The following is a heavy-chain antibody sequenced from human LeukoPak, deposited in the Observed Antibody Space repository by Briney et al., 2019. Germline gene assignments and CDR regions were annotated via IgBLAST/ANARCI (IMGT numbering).Heavy chain of an antibody. CDR3: ARTTEGGYTYDYFYYYYMDV. Sequence: SETLSLTCTVSGGSISIGSYYWSWIRQPAGNGLEWIGRIYTSGSTNYNPSLKSRVTISVHTSKNQFSLKLRSVTAADTAVYYCARTTEGGYTYDYFYYYYMDVWGKGTTVTISS. J-gene: IGHJ6*03. CDR1: GGSISIGSYY. V-gene: IGHV4-61*02. D-gene: IGHD5-18*01. CDR2: IYTSGST.